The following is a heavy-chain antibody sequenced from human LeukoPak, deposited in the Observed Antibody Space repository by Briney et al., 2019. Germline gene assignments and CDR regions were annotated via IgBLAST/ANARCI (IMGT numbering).Heavy chain of an antibody. V-gene: IGHV3-48*02. CDR2: ISSNNTTI. J-gene: IGHJ6*03. CDR3: ARDAQHLVDLYYYYYYMDV. D-gene: IGHD6-13*01. CDR1: GFTFSSYS. Sequence: PGGSLRLSCAASGFTFSSYSMNWVRQAPGKGLEWVSYISSNNTTIYSADSVKGRFTISRDNAKTSLYLPINSLRDEDTAVYYCARDAQHLVDLYYYYYYMDVWGKGTTVTVSS.